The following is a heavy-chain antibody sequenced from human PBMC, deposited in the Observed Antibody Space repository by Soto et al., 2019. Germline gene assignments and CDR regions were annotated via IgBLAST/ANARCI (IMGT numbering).Heavy chain of an antibody. CDR3: ERVPNNWLDP. CDR2: INHSGST. V-gene: IGHV4-34*01. Sequence: SETLSLTCAVYGGSFSGYYWSWIRQPPGKGLEWIGEINHSGSTNYNPSLKSRVTISVDTSKNQFSLKLSSVTAADTAVYYCERVPNNWLDPWGQGTLVTVSS. CDR1: GGSFSGYY. J-gene: IGHJ5*02.